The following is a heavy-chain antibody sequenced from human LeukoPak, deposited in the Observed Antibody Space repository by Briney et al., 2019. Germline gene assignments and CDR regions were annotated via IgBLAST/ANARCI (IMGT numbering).Heavy chain of an antibody. J-gene: IGHJ4*02. CDR1: GYTFTRYG. V-gene: IGHV1-18*01. D-gene: IGHD2-21*02. CDR2: IRAYNGNT. Sequence: ASVKVSCKASGYTFTRYGISWVRQAPGQGLEWMGWIRAYNGNTHYVQKLQGRVTMTTDTSTSTAYMELRSLRSDDTAVYYCARDQVPHIVVVTATLDYWGQGTLVTVSS. CDR3: ARDQVPHIVVVTATLDY.